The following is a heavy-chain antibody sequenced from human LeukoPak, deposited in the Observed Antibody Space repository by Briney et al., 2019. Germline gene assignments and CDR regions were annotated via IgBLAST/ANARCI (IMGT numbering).Heavy chain of an antibody. CDR1: GYSFTNYW. Sequence: GESLKISCKGSGYSFTNYWIGWVRQMPGKGLEWMGIIYPGDSDTRYSPSFQGQVTISADKSITTAYLQWSSLKASDTAMYYCARFPGGYFDSGSSSTYFDYWGQGTLVTVSS. D-gene: IGHD3-10*01. V-gene: IGHV5-51*01. J-gene: IGHJ4*02. CDR3: ARFPGGYFDSGSSSTYFDY. CDR2: IYPGDSDT.